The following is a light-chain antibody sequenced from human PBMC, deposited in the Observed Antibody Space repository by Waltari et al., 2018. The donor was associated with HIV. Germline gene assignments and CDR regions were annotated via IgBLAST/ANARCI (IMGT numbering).Light chain of an antibody. CDR3: QVWDSGSAHVV. V-gene: IGLV3-21*02. J-gene: IGLJ2*01. Sequence: SYVLTQPPSVSVAPGQPAGITCGGDNIGSTSVHWYQQKPGQAPVLLIYDGADRPSGIPERFSGSNSENTATLTIGRVEAGDEADYYCQVWDSGSAHVVFGGGTNLAVL. CDR2: DGA. CDR1: NIGSTS.